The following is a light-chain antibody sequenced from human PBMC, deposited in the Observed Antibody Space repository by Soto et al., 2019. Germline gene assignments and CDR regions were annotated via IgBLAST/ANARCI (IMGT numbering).Light chain of an antibody. CDR3: QQGHSWPLT. J-gene: IGKJ2*01. CDR2: SAS. Sequence: EIVMTQSPATLSVSPGERATLSCRASQSISTELAWYQQKPGQPPRLLIYSASTRATGVPARFTGSGSGSDFTLTISGLQSEDFAVYYCQQGHSWPLTFGQGIRL. CDR1: QSISTE. V-gene: IGKV3-15*01.